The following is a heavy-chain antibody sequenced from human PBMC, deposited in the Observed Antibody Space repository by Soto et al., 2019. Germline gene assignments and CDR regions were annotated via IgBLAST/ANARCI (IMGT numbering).Heavy chain of an antibody. J-gene: IGHJ3*02. D-gene: IGHD3-9*01. V-gene: IGHV6-1*01. CDR2: TYYRSKWYN. CDR1: GDSVSSNSAA. Sequence: PSQTLPLTCAISGDSVSSNSAAWNCIRQSPSRGLEWLGRTYYRSKWYNDYAVSVKSRITINPDTSKNQFSLQLNSVTPEDTAVYYCARDPLFYDIFTGPHDPFDIRGQRTLVIVS. CDR3: ARDPLFYDIFTGPHDPFDI.